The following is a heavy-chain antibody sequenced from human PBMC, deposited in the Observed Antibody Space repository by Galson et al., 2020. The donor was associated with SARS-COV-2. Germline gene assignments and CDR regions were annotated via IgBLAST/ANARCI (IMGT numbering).Heavy chain of an antibody. CDR2: IDTAGDT. V-gene: IGHV3-13*01. CDR3: ARVHPKGNGMDV. Sequence: GESLKISCSASGFTFSTYDMHWVRQRQGKGLEWVAAIDTAGDTYYLGSAKGRFTISRENAKNSVYLQMNSLRAGDTAVYYCARVHPKGNGMDVWG. J-gene: IGHJ6*02. CDR1: GFTFSTYD.